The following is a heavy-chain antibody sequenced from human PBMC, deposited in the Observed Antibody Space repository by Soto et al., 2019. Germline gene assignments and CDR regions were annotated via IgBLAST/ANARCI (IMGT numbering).Heavy chain of an antibody. CDR3: ARPSRDILTGYHYYYYGMDV. Sequence: SETLSLTCTVSGGSISSSSYYWGWIRQPPGKGLEWIGSIYYSGSTYYNPSLKSRVTVSVDTSKNRFSLKLSSVTAADTAVYYCARPSRDILTGYHYYYYGMDVWGQGTTVTVSS. V-gene: IGHV4-39*01. CDR1: GGSISSSSYY. CDR2: IYYSGST. J-gene: IGHJ6*02. D-gene: IGHD3-9*01.